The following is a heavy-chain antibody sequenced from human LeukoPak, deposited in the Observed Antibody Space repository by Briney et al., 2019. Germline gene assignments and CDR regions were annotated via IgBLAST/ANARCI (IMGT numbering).Heavy chain of an antibody. Sequence: PSETLSLTCGVSGGSINSGVWWSWVRQPPGKGLEWIGETYHGGGSNYNASLRSRVTISVDKSKNQLSLQLNSVTAADTAVYYCARQYRDGGFYYGYYFDYWGPGILVTVSS. V-gene: IGHV4-4*02. CDR3: ARQYRDGGFYYGYYFDY. CDR1: GGSINSGVW. J-gene: IGHJ4*01. CDR2: TYHGGGS. D-gene: IGHD3-22*01.